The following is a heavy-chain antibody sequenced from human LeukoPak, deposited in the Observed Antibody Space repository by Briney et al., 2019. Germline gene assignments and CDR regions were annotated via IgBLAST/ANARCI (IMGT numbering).Heavy chain of an antibody. V-gene: IGHV3-9*01. D-gene: IGHD2-21*01. CDR1: GFTFDDYA. J-gene: IGHJ2*01. CDR3: ARALYRQHIVVVNAKNYWYFDL. Sequence: GGSLRLSCAASGFTFDDYAMHWVRQAPGKGLEWVSTIGWNSGSIGYADSVKGRFTISRDNAKYSLYLQMNSLRAEDTAVYYCARALYRQHIVVVNAKNYWYFDLWGRGTLVTVSS. CDR2: IGWNSGSI.